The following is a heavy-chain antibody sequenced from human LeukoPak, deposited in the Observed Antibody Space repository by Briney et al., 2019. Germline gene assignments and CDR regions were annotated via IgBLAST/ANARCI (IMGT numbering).Heavy chain of an antibody. CDR2: IWYDGSNK. V-gene: IGHV3-33*01. CDR1: GFTFSSYG. J-gene: IGHJ5*02. Sequence: GGSLRLSCAASGFTFSSYGMHWVRQAPGKGLEWVAVIWYDGSNKYYADSVKGRFTISRDNSKNTLYLQMNSLRAEDTAVYYFAREVYATTWFAPGGQGTLVTVSS. D-gene: IGHD2-8*01. CDR3: AREVYATTWFAP.